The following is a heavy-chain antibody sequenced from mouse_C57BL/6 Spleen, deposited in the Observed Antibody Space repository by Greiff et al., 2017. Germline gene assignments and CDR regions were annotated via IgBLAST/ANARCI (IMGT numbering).Heavy chain of an antibody. Sequence: VQLKESGPGLVKPSQSLSLTCSVTGYSITSGYYWNWIRQFPGNKLEWMGYISYDGSNNYNPSLKNRISITRDTSKNQFFLKLNSVTTEDTATYYCAREDGNYEGFAYWGQGTLVTVSA. CDR2: ISYDGSN. V-gene: IGHV3-6*01. J-gene: IGHJ3*01. CDR1: GYSITSGYY. CDR3: AREDGNYEGFAY. D-gene: IGHD2-1*01.